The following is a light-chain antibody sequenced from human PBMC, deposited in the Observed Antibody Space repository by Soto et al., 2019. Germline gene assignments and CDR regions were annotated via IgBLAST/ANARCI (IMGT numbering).Light chain of an antibody. V-gene: IGKV1-5*01. CDR1: QSISSW. CDR2: DAS. CDR3: QQYNSYSRYT. J-gene: IGKJ2*01. Sequence: IRMTQSPSSLSASTGDRVTITCRASQSISSWLAWYQQKPGKAPKLLIYDASSLESGVPSRFSGSGSGTEFTLTISSLQPDDFATYYCQQYNSYSRYTFGQGTKVDIK.